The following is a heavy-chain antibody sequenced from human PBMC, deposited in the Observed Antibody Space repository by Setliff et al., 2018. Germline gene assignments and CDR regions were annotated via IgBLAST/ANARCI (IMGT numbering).Heavy chain of an antibody. CDR1: GFTFSSYW. V-gene: IGHV3-74*01. CDR2: INSDGSST. J-gene: IGHJ4*02. D-gene: IGHD3-22*01. Sequence: PGGSLRLSCAASGFTFSSYWMHWVRQAPGKGLVWVSRINSDGSSTSYADSVKGRFTISRDNSKNTLYLQMNSLRAEDTAVYYCAKVNYYDSSGYGYYFDYWGQGTLVTVSS. CDR3: AKVNYYDSSGYGYYFDY.